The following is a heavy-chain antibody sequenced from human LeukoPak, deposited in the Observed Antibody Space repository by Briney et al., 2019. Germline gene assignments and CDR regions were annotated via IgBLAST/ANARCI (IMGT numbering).Heavy chain of an antibody. CDR2: IRYDGSNK. CDR1: GFTFSSYG. CDR3: AKSGGLWLKNWYFDY. Sequence: PGGSLRLSCAASGFTFSSYGMHWVRQAPGKGLEWVAFIRYDGSNKYYADSVKGRFTISRDNSKNTLYLQMNSLRAEDTAVYYCAKSGGLWLKNWYFDYWGQGTLVTVSS. D-gene: IGHD2-21*01. V-gene: IGHV3-30*02. J-gene: IGHJ4*02.